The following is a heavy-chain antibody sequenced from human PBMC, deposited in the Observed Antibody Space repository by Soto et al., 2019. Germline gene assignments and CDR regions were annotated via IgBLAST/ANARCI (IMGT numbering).Heavy chain of an antibody. V-gene: IGHV3-9*01. CDR3: VKDNYYGSGSPFPDYGMDV. CDR1: GITFDDYA. CDR2: ISWNSDSI. D-gene: IGHD3-10*01. Sequence: EVQLVESGGGLAHIGRSLRLSCAVSGITFDDYAMHWVRQPPGKGLEWVSGISWNSDSIDYADSVKGRFTISRDNAKNLLYLQMNSLRIEDTAVYYWVKDNYYGSGSPFPDYGMDVWGQGTTVTVSS. J-gene: IGHJ6*02.